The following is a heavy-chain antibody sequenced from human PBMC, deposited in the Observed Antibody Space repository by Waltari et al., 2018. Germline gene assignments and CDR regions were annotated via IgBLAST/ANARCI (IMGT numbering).Heavy chain of an antibody. CDR1: GGTFSSYA. CDR3: ARGGITMVRGVNYGMDV. Sequence: QVQLVQSGAEVKKPGSSVKVSCKASGGTFSSYAISGVRQAPGQGLEWMVRIYPIFGTANYPQKFQGRVTITADESTSTAYMELSSLRSEDTAVYYCARGGITMVRGVNYGMDVWGQGTTVTVSS. V-gene: IGHV1-69*15. J-gene: IGHJ6*02. D-gene: IGHD3-10*01. CDR2: IYPIFGTA.